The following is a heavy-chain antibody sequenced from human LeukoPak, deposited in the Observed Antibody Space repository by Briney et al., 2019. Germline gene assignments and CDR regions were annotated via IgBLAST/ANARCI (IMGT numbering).Heavy chain of an antibody. V-gene: IGHV3-30-3*01. CDR1: RFTFSSYA. CDR2: ISYDGSNK. J-gene: IGHJ4*02. CDR3: MSGSYLDY. Sequence: GGSLRLSCAASRFTFSSYAMHWVRQAPGKGLEWVAVISYDGSNKYYADSVKGRFTISRDNSKNTLYLQMNSLRAEDTAVYYCMSGSYLDYWGQGTLVTVSS. D-gene: IGHD1-26*01.